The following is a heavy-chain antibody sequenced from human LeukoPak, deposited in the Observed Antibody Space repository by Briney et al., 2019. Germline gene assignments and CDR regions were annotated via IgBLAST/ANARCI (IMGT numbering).Heavy chain of an antibody. CDR3: ARVMLYYFDY. V-gene: IGHV4-39*01. Sequence: SETLSLTRTVSGGSISSSSYYWGWIRQPPGKGLEWIGSIYYSGSTYYNPSLKSRVTISVDTSKNQFSLKLSSVTAADTAVYYCARVMLYYFDYWGQGTLVTVSS. D-gene: IGHD2-21*01. CDR2: IYYSGST. J-gene: IGHJ4*02. CDR1: GGSISSSSYY.